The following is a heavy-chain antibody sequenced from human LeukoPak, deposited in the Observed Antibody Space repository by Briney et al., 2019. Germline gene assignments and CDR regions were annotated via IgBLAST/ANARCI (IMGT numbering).Heavy chain of an antibody. D-gene: IGHD6-13*01. J-gene: IGHJ4*02. CDR1: GYTFSSYD. Sequence: ASVKVSCKASGYTFSSYDINWVRQATGQGLEWMGWVSPNSGNAGYAQKFRGRVTMTRNTSMSTAYMELSSLRSEDTAVYYCARAGWAAAGTYVDYWGQGTLVTVSS. CDR2: VSPNSGNA. CDR3: ARAGWAAAGTYVDY. V-gene: IGHV1-8*01.